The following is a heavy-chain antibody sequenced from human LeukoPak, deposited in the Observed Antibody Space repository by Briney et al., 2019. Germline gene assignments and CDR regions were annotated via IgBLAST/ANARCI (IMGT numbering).Heavy chain of an antibody. V-gene: IGHV4-39*02. J-gene: IGHJ5*02. CDR1: GSSISSSIYY. CDR2: IYYSGST. Sequence: SETLSLTCTVSGSSISSSIYYWGWIRQPPGKGLEWIGSIYYSGSTYYNPTLKSRVTISVDTSKNNFSLKLTSVTAADTAVYYCGQGVSSPYSRFDPWGQGTLVTVSS. D-gene: IGHD3-10*01. CDR3: GQGVSSPYSRFDP.